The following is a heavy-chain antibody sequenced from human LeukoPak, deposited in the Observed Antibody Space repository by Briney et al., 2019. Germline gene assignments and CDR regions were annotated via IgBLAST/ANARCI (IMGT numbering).Heavy chain of an antibody. CDR2: IYTSGST. CDR1: GDSISSADYY. CDR3: ARESDLSHYDRTDY. Sequence: NPSETLSLTCTVSGDSISSADYYWSWIRQPAGKGLEWIGRIYTSGSTNYNPTLKSRVTISADTSKNQSFLKLSSVTAADTAVYYCARESDLSHYDRTDYWGQGTLVTVSS. V-gene: IGHV4-61*02. J-gene: IGHJ4*02. D-gene: IGHD3-22*01.